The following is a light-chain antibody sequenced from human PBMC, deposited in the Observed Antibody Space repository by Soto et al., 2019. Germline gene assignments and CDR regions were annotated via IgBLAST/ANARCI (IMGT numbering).Light chain of an antibody. Sequence: QSALTQAASVSGSPGQSITIPCTGSSNDIGGYNYVSWYQQHPGRAPKLVIYKVSDRPSGVSTRFSASKSGNTASLTISGLQAEDEADYYCSSYSTTTTPQWVFGGGTKLTVL. CDR2: KVS. V-gene: IGLV2-14*01. CDR3: SSYSTTTTPQWV. CDR1: SNDIGGYNY. J-gene: IGLJ3*02.